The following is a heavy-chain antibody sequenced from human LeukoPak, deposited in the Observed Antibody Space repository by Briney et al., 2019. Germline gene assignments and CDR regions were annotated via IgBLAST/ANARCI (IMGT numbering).Heavy chain of an antibody. CDR2: INHSGST. CDR3: ARGGGKGLVV. V-gene: IGHV4-34*01. D-gene: IGHD3/OR15-3a*01. J-gene: IGHJ4*02. CDR1: GGSFSGYY. Sequence: SETLSLTCAVYGGSFSGYYWTWIRQPPGKGLEWIGEINHSGSTNYNPSLKSRVTISVDTSKNQFSLKLSSVTAADTAVYYCARGGGKGLVVWGQGTLVAVSS.